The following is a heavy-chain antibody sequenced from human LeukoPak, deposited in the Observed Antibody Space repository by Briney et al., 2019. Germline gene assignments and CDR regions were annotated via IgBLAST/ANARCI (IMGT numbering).Heavy chain of an antibody. CDR1: GFTFSTYA. CDR3: ASHRGYSYGYIDY. D-gene: IGHD5-18*01. CDR2: ISGSGSFT. J-gene: IGHJ4*02. V-gene: IGHV3-23*01. Sequence: GGSLRLSCAASGFTFSTYAMSWVRQAPGKGLEWVSAISGSGSFTYFADSVKGRFTISRDTSKNTLYLQMNSLRAEDTAVYYCASHRGYSYGYIDYWGQGTLVTVSS.